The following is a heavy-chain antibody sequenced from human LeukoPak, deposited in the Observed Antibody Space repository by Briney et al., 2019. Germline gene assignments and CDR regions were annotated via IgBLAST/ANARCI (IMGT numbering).Heavy chain of an antibody. CDR3: AGLVGATTGDAFDI. Sequence: SETLSLTCTVSGGSISSGGYYWSWIRQHPGKGLEWIGYIYYSGSTYYNPSLKSRVTISVDTSKNQFSLKLSSVTAADTAVYYCAGLVGATTGDAFDIWGQGTMVIVSS. D-gene: IGHD1-26*01. J-gene: IGHJ3*02. V-gene: IGHV4-31*03. CDR2: IYYSGST. CDR1: GGSISSGGYY.